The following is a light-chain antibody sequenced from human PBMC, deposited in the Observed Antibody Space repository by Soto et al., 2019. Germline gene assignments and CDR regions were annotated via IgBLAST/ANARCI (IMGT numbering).Light chain of an antibody. J-gene: IGKJ3*01. V-gene: IGKV3-20*01. Sequence: EIVLTQSPGTLALSPGERATLSCRASQSVNNNYLTWYQQKRGQAPRLLIHGASSSATGIPDRFSGSGSGTDFTLTISRLEPEDVAVYYCQHYGSSPFTFGPGTRVGIK. CDR1: QSVNNNY. CDR2: GAS. CDR3: QHYGSSPFT.